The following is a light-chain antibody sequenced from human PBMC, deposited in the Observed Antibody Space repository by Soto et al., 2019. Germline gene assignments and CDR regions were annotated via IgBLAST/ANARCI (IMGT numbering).Light chain of an antibody. CDR1: QSISSY. CDR2: AAS. J-gene: IGKJ2*01. V-gene: IGKV1-39*01. Sequence: DIQITQSPSSLSASAGDRVTITCRASQSISSYLNWYQQKPGKAPELLIYAASSLQSAVPSRFSGSGSGADFALTISSLQPEDFATYYCQQSYSTPYTFGQGTKVDIK. CDR3: QQSYSTPYT.